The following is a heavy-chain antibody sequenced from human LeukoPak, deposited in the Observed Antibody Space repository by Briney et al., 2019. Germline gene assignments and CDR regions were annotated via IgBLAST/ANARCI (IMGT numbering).Heavy chain of an antibody. V-gene: IGHV4-4*07. CDR3: ARGAFVAATGRGGFDY. CDR1: GGSISSYY. Sequence: SETLSLTCTVSGGSISSYYWSWIRQPAGKGLEWIGRIYTSGSTNYNPSLKSRDTMSVDTSKNQFSLKLSSVTAADTAVYYCARGAFVAATGRGGFDYWGQGTLVTVSS. J-gene: IGHJ4*02. D-gene: IGHD6-13*01. CDR2: IYTSGST.